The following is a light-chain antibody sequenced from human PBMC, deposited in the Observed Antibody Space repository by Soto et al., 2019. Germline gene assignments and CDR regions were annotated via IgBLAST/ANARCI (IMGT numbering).Light chain of an antibody. V-gene: IGKV1-5*03. CDR2: KAS. CDR1: QTISSW. Sequence: DIQITQTPSTLSGNIGDRVTITCRASQTISSWLAWYQQKPGKAPKLLIYKASTLKSGVPSRFSGSGSGTEFTLTIISRQPDDFVTYYCQQHNCYSEAFGHGTKVDI. CDR3: QQHNCYSEA. J-gene: IGKJ1*01.